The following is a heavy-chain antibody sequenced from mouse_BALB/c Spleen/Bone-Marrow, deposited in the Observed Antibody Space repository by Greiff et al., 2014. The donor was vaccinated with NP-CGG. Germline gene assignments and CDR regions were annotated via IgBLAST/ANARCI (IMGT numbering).Heavy chain of an antibody. D-gene: IGHD2-1*01. V-gene: IGHV1S22*01. J-gene: IGHJ2*01. CDR2: IYPGSGST. Sequence: GSELVRPGASVKLSCKASGYTFTSYWMHWVKQRPGQGLEWIGNIYPGSGSTNYDEKFKSKATLTVDTSSSTAHMQLSSLTSEDSAVYYCTRRRGNYYYFDYWGQGTTLTVSS. CDR1: GYTFTSYW. CDR3: TRRRGNYYYFDY.